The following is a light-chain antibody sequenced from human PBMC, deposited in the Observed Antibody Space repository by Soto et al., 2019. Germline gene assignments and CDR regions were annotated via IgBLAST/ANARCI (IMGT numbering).Light chain of an antibody. CDR1: QSVGHN. Sequence: DIVMTQSPVTLSVSPGDRATLSCRASQSVGHNLAWFQQKPGQAPRLLIYGASAGATGSPDRFSGSGFGTEFARTISSLQSEDLAVYYCQQYNNWPRTFGQGTKVE. CDR3: QQYNNWPRT. CDR2: GAS. J-gene: IGKJ1*01. V-gene: IGKV3-15*01.